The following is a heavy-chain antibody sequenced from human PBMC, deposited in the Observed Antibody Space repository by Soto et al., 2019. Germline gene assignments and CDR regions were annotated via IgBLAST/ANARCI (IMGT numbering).Heavy chain of an antibody. Sequence: SETLSLTCTVSGGSISSYYWSWIRQPPGKGLEWIGYIYYSGSTNYNPSLKSRVTISVDTSKNQFSLKLSSVTAADTAVYYCARIRVGATPNWFDPWGQGTLVTVSS. V-gene: IGHV4-59*01. CDR1: GGSISSYY. D-gene: IGHD1-26*01. CDR3: ARIRVGATPNWFDP. J-gene: IGHJ5*02. CDR2: IYYSGST.